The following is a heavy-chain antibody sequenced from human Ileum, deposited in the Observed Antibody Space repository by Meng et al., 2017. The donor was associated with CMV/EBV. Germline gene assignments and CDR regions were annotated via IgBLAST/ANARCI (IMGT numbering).Heavy chain of an antibody. D-gene: IGHD2-15*01. CDR2: INHSGST. V-gene: IGHV4-34*01. CDR3: ARGVAGGPFDY. Sequence: QVRLHQWGAGLLKPSGTLSFTWAVLGGSFSGYSWSWIRQPPGKGLEWIGEINHSGSTNYNPSLKSRVTISVDTSKNQFFLKLSSVTAADTAVYYCARGVAGGPFDYWGQGTLVTVSS. J-gene: IGHJ4*02. CDR1: GGSFSGYS.